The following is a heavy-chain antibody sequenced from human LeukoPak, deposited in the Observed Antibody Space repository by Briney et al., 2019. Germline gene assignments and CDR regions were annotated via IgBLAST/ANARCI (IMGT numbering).Heavy chain of an antibody. CDR3: AIDYGGGNY. J-gene: IGHJ4*02. CDR2: IYHSGST. D-gene: IGHD4-23*01. CDR1: GYSISSGYY. V-gene: IGHV4-38-2*01. Sequence: SETLSLTCAVSGYSISSGYYWGWIRQPPGKGLEWIGSIYHSGSTYYNPSLKSRVTISVDTSKNQFSLKLSSVTAADTAVYYCAIDYGGGNYWGQGTLVTVSS.